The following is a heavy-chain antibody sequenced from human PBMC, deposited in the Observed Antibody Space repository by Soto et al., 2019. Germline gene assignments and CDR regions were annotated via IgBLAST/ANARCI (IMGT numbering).Heavy chain of an antibody. D-gene: IGHD4-4*01. Sequence: QVQLVQSETEVRKPGSSVKVSCRASGGTFGSNAISWVRQAPGQGLEWMGNIIPIFGTTKNAQNFQGRVTITADEATNTDYMELSSVPSEDTAIYYCAREGVTFGPGAVSGAFDTWGKGTMVTVSS. V-gene: IGHV1-69*15. CDR3: AREGVTFGPGAVSGAFDT. CDR1: GGTFGSNA. J-gene: IGHJ3*02. CDR2: IIPIFGTT.